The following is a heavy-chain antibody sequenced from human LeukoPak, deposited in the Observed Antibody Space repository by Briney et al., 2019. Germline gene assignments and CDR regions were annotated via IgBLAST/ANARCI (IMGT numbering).Heavy chain of an antibody. D-gene: IGHD3-22*01. CDR2: IIPIFGTA. J-gene: IGHJ4*02. CDR3: ARGGDTSGYYLAYFDY. Sequence: SVKDSCKASGGTFSSYAINWVRQAPGQRLEWMGRIIPIFGTANNAQKFQGRVTNTTDEYTSTAYMDLSSLRSEDTAVYYCARGGDTSGYYLAYFDYWGQGTLVTASS. CDR1: GGTFSSYA. V-gene: IGHV1-69*05.